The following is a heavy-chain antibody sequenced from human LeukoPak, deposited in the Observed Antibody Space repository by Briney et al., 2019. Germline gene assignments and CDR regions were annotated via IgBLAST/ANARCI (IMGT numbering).Heavy chain of an antibody. Sequence: GASVTVSCKASGYTFASYGISWVRQAPGQGLEWMGWISAYNGNTNYAQKLQGRVTMTTDISTSTAYMELRSLRSDDTAVYYCARASITMVRGVLDPWGQGTLVTVSS. J-gene: IGHJ5*02. D-gene: IGHD3-10*01. CDR2: ISAYNGNT. V-gene: IGHV1-18*04. CDR3: ARASITMVRGVLDP. CDR1: GYTFASYG.